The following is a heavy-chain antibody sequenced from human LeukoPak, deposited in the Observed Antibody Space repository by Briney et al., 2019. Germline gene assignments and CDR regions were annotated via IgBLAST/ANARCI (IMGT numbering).Heavy chain of an antibody. CDR1: GFTFSSYD. CDR2: IGTAGDT. V-gene: IGHV3-13*01. CDR3: ARAAAGDPIDY. J-gene: IGHJ4*02. D-gene: IGHD7-27*01. Sequence: GGSLRLSCAASGFTFSSYDMHWVRQATGKGLEWVSAIGTAGDTYYPGSVKGRFTISRENAKNSLYLQMNSLRAGDTAVYYCARAAAGDPIDYWGQGTLVTVSS.